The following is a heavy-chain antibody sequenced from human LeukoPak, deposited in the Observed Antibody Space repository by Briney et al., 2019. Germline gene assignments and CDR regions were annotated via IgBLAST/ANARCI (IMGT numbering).Heavy chain of an antibody. D-gene: IGHD6-13*01. CDR3: ARDLIAAAGTGYYYYYGMDV. Sequence: GGSLRLSCAASGFTFSSYAMHWVRQAPGKGLEWVAVISYDGSNKYYADSVKGRFTISRDNSKNTLYLQMNSLRAEDTAVYYCARDLIAAAGTGYYYYYGMDVWGQGTTVTVS. J-gene: IGHJ6*02. V-gene: IGHV3-30*04. CDR2: ISYDGSNK. CDR1: GFTFSSYA.